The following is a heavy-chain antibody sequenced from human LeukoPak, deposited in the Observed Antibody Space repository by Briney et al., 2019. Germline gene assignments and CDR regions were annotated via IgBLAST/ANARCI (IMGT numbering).Heavy chain of an antibody. J-gene: IGHJ6*03. D-gene: IGHD1-26*01. V-gene: IGHV4-59*08. CDR2: IYYSGSF. Sequence: SETLSLTCAVYGGSFSGYYWSWIRQPPGTGLEWIGYIYYSGSFNYNPSLKSRVTISVDTSKNQFSLRLSSVTAADTAVYYCARLGSYYYYYMDVWGKGTTVTVSS. CDR3: ARLGSYYYYYMDV. CDR1: GGSFSGYY.